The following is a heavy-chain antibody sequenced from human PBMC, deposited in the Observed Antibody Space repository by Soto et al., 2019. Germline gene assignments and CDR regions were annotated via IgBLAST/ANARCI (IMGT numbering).Heavy chain of an antibody. Sequence: QVQLVESGGGVVQPGRSLRLSCAASGFTFSSYGMHWVRQAPGKGLEWVADISYDGSNKYYADSVKGRFTISRDNSKNTLYLQMNSLRAEDTAVYYCAKDRRWLTRNPTDSSDYWGQGTLVTVSS. CDR1: GFTFSSYG. V-gene: IGHV3-30*18. D-gene: IGHD5-12*01. J-gene: IGHJ4*02. CDR3: AKDRRWLTRNPTDSSDY. CDR2: ISYDGSNK.